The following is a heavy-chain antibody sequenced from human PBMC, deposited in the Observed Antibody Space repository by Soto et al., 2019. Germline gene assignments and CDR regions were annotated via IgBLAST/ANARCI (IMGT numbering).Heavy chain of an antibody. CDR1: GGSISSYY. J-gene: IGHJ4*02. D-gene: IGHD3-22*01. CDR3: ARSLDSSGFYFSNC. Sequence: PSETLSLTCTVSGGSISSYYWSWIRQPPGKGLEWIGYIYYSGSTNYNPSLKSRVTISVDTSKNQFSLKLSSVTAADTAVYYCARSLDSSGFYFSNCWGQGTLVTVSS. V-gene: IGHV4-59*01. CDR2: IYYSGST.